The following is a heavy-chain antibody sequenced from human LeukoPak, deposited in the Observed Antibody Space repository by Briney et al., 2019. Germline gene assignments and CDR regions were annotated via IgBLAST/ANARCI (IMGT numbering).Heavy chain of an antibody. V-gene: IGHV1-2*02. D-gene: IGHD3-10*01. CDR3: ARETGSGSYGLDV. Sequence: RASVKVSCKASGYTFTGYYMHWVRQAPGQGLEWMGWINPNSGGTNYAQKFQGRVTMTGDTSISTAYMELSRLRSDDTAVYYCARETGSGSYGLDVWGKGTTVTISS. CDR2: INPNSGGT. CDR1: GYTFTGYY. J-gene: IGHJ6*04.